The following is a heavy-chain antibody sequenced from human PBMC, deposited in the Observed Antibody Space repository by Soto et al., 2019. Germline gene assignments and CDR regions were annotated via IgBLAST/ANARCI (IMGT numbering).Heavy chain of an antibody. Sequence: QITLKESGPTLVKPTQTLTLTCTFSGFSLSNSGVGVGWIRQPPGKALEWLALIYWDDDKRSSPSLKSRLTITKDTSKNQVVLTMTNMDPVDTATYYCAHLTTVTTVDYWGQGPLLTVSS. J-gene: IGHJ4*02. CDR1: GFSLSNSGVG. D-gene: IGHD4-17*01. CDR2: IYWDDDK. CDR3: AHLTTVTTVDY. V-gene: IGHV2-5*02.